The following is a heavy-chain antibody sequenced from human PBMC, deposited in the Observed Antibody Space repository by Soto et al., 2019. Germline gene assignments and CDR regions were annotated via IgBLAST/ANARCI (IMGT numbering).Heavy chain of an antibody. CDR2: MNPNSGNT. D-gene: IGHD3-3*01. Sequence: QVQLVQSGAEVKKPGASVKVSCKASGYTFTSYDINWVRQATGQGLEWMGWMNPNSGNTGYAQKFQGRVTMTRNTSISTAYMALGSLRSEDTAVYYCARGITIFGVVDPGGQGTLVTVSS. J-gene: IGHJ5*02. V-gene: IGHV1-8*01. CDR3: ARGITIFGVVDP. CDR1: GYTFTSYD.